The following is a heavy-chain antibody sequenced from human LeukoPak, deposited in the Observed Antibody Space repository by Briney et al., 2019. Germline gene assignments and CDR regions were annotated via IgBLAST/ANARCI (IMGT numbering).Heavy chain of an antibody. J-gene: IGHJ4*02. Sequence: PGGSLRLSCAASGFTFSSYAMSWVRQAPGKGLEWVSAISGSGDNIYYANSVKGRFTISGDSSKKTLYLQMNILRAEDTAVYYCAKSDCSYISCYVLDYWGQGTQVTVSS. CDR2: ISGSGDNI. CDR3: AKSDCSYISCYVLDY. V-gene: IGHV3-23*01. CDR1: GFTFSSYA. D-gene: IGHD2-2*01.